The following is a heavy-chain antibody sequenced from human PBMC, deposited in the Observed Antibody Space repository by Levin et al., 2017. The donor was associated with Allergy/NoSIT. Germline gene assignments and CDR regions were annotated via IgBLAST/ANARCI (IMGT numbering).Heavy chain of an antibody. CDR3: ALRLRSCTGGFCYLGLWGFDY. Sequence: SGPTLVKPTQTFTLTCTLSGFLLSTDGVSVGWIRQPPGKSLEWLALIYWNDDKRHSPSLNSRLTIINDTSKNQVVLTMTNMDPLDTATYYCALRLRSCTGGFCYLGLWGFDYWGQGTLVTVSS. CDR2: IYWNDDK. CDR1: GFLLSTDGVS. V-gene: IGHV2-5*01. J-gene: IGHJ4*02. D-gene: IGHD2-8*02.